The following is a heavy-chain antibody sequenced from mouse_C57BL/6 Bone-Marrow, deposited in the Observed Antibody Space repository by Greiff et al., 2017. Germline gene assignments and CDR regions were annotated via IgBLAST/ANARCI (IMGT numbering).Heavy chain of an antibody. D-gene: IGHD1-1*01. CDR1: GFNINGYY. J-gene: IGHJ1*03. Sequence: VQLQQSGAELVKPGASVKLSCTASGFNINGYYMHWVKQRTEQGLEWIGRIDPDGGATNYAAIFSGQATITADKSSNTAYLQLSSLTSEDTAVYYCARAVVAFDWYFDVWGTGTTVTVSS. CDR2: IDPDGGAT. CDR3: ARAVVAFDWYFDV. V-gene: IGHV14-2*01.